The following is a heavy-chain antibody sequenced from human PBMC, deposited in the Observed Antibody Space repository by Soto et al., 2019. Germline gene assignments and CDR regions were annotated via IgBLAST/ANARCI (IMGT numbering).Heavy chain of an antibody. CDR2: INHSGST. J-gene: IGHJ5*02. V-gene: IGHV4-34*01. D-gene: IGHD2-2*01. CDR1: GGSFSGYY. CDR3: ARGRIVVVPAAKSWFDP. Sequence: SETLSLTCAVYGGSFSGYYWSWIRQPPGKGLEWIGEINHSGSTNYNPSLKSRVTISVDTSKNQFSLKLSSVTAADTAVYYCARGRIVVVPAAKSWFDPWGQGTMVTVYS.